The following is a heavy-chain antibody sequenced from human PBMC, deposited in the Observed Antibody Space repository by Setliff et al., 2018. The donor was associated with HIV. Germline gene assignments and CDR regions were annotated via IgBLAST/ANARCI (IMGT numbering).Heavy chain of an antibody. CDR1: GFTFSSYE. J-gene: IGHJ6*02. V-gene: IGHV3-48*03. CDR2: ISSRGSTI. Sequence: GESLKISCAASGFTFSSYEMNWVRQAPGKGLEWVSYISSRGSTIYYADSVKGRFTISRDNAKNSLYLQMNSLRAEDTAVYYCARDFRRYFDYYYYGMDVWGQGTTVTVSS. D-gene: IGHD3-9*01. CDR3: ARDFRRYFDYYYYGMDV.